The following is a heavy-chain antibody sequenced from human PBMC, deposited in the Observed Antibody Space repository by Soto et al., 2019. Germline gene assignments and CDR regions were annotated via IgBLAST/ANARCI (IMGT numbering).Heavy chain of an antibody. CDR2: FDPEDGET. CDR3: ATGLMTTVAIINGSPYYYYYGMDV. J-gene: IGHJ6*02. Sequence: ASVKVSCKVSGYTLTELSMHWVRQAPGKGLEWMGGFDPEDGETIYEQKFQGRVTMTEDTSTDTAYMELSSLRSEDTAVYYCATGLMTTVAIINGSPYYYYYGMDVWGQGTTVTVSS. V-gene: IGHV1-24*01. D-gene: IGHD4-17*01. CDR1: GYTLTELS.